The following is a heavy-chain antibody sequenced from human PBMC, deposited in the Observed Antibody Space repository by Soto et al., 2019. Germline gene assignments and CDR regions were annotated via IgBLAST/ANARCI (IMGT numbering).Heavy chain of an antibody. V-gene: IGHV1-58*01. D-gene: IGHD3-10*01. CDR1: GFTFTSSA. CDR2: IVVGSGNT. J-gene: IGHJ6*02. CDR3: AADQSSMVRVKWYYGMDV. Sequence: SVKVSCKASGFTFTSSAVQWVRQARGQRLEWIGWIVVGSGNTNYAQKFQERVTITRDMSTSTAYMELSSLRSEDTAVYYCAADQSSMVRVKWYYGMDVWGQGTTVTVSS.